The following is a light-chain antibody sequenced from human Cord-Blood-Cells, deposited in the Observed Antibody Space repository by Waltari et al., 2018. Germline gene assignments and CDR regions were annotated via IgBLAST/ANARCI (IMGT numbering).Light chain of an antibody. CDR3: QQYDNLPIFT. J-gene: IGKJ3*01. CDR2: DAS. CDR1: QDISNY. V-gene: IGKV1-33*01. Sequence: DIQMTQSPSSLSASVGDRVTITCQASQDISNYLNWYQQKPGKAPKLLIYDASNLETGVPSRFSGSGSVTDFTFTSSSLQPEDIATYYCQQYDNLPIFTFGPGTKVDIK.